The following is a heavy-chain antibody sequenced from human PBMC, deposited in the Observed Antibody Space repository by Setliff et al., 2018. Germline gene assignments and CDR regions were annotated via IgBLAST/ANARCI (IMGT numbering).Heavy chain of an antibody. Sequence: PSETLSLTCAVYGGSFNVYFWSWIRQPPGKGLEWIGEISHSGSTNYNPSPKSRVTMSVDKSKNQFSLKLKSVTAADTAVYFCARHLLVQGTYHFDYWGQGSPVTVSS. CDR3: ARHLLVQGTYHFDY. D-gene: IGHD3-10*01. J-gene: IGHJ4*02. V-gene: IGHV4-34*01. CDR2: ISHSGST. CDR1: GGSFNVYF.